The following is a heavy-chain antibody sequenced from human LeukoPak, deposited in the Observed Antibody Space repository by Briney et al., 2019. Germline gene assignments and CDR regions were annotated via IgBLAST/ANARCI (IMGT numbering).Heavy chain of an antibody. CDR1: GFTFTSYE. D-gene: IGHD2-15*01. CDR2: ISSSGSTI. J-gene: IGHJ4*02. CDR3: AKDRLYCSGGSCYEGSVHYFDY. V-gene: IGHV3-48*03. Sequence: PGGSLRLSCAASGFTFTSYEMNWVRQAPGKGLEWVSYISSSGSTIYYADSVKGRFTISRDNSKNTLYLQMNSLRAEDTAVYYCAKDRLYCSGGSCYEGSVHYFDYWGQGTLVTVSS.